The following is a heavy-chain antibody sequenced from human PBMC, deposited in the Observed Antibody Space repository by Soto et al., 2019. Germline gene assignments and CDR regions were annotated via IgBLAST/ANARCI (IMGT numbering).Heavy chain of an antibody. V-gene: IGHV1-3*01. CDR1: GYTFTSYA. D-gene: IGHD2-15*01. Sequence: ASVKVSCKGSGYTFTSYAMHWVRQAPGQRLEWMGWINAGNGNTKYSQKFQGRVTITRDTSASTAYMELSSLRSEDTAVYYCARGPGGPDGPGDYWGQGTLVTVSS. CDR2: INAGNGNT. J-gene: IGHJ4*02. CDR3: ARGPGGPDGPGDY.